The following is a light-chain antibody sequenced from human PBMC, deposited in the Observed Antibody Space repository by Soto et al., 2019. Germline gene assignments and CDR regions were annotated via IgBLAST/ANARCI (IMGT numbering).Light chain of an antibody. CDR3: QSYDSSLSAL. V-gene: IGLV1-40*01. CDR1: SSNIGAGYD. Sequence: QSVLTQPPSVSGAPGQRVTISCTGSSSNIGAGYDVHWYQQLPGTAPKLLIYGNSNRPSGVLDRFSGSKSGTSASLAITGFQAEDEADYYCQSYDSSLSALFGGGTKLTVL. CDR2: GNS. J-gene: IGLJ3*02.